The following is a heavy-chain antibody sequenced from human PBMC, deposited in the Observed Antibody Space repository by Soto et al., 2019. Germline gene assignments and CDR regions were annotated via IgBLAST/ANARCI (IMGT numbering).Heavy chain of an antibody. V-gene: IGHV4-39*01. CDR2: IYYRGNA. J-gene: IGHJ4*02. D-gene: IGHD3-9*01. CDR3: ARLEGLATISYYFDV. Sequence: QLQLQESGPGLVKPSETLSLTCSVSDDSINSDKYYWGWIRQPPGKGLEWIGSIYYRGNAYYNPSLQTRVTISLDKSKSQFSLNLNSVTAADSAVYFCARLEGLATISYYFDVWGPGALVTVSS. CDR1: DDSINSDKYY.